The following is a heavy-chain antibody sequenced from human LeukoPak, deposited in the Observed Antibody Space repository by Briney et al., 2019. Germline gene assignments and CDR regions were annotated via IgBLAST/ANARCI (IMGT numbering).Heavy chain of an antibody. V-gene: IGHV3-20*04. Sequence: GGSLRLSCAASGFTFDDYGMSWVRQAPGKGLEWVSGINWNGGSTGYADSVKGRFTISRDNAKNSLYLQMNSLRAEDTALYYFAGDIYYDSSAEDYWGRGTLVSGSS. CDR2: INWNGGST. J-gene: IGHJ4*01. CDR1: GFTFDDYG. D-gene: IGHD3-22*01. CDR3: AGDIYYDSSAEDY.